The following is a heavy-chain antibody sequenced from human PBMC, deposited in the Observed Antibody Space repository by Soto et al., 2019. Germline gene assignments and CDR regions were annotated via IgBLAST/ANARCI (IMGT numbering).Heavy chain of an antibody. CDR1: GFTFSDTL. CDR3: ARAIGSGGPGANDGFAV. D-gene: IGHD3-3*01. CDR2: INPANGNT. Sequence: QVQLVQSGAELKKPGASVNISCQASGFTFSDTLINWVRQGPGQRLEWMGWINPANGNTRYSEPFQGRVTLSRLSCAFPAHVAGRGPTSGGPAVYYWARAIGSGGPGANDGFAVWGQGTMITVSS. V-gene: IGHV1-3*01. J-gene: IGHJ3*01.